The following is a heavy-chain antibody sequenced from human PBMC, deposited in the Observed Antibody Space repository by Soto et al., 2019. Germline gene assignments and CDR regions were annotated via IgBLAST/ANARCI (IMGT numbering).Heavy chain of an antibody. D-gene: IGHD3-10*01. CDR2: IKSKTDGGTT. J-gene: IGHJ5*02. CDR1: GLTFSNAW. V-gene: IGHV3-15*07. Sequence: EVQLVESGGGLVKPGGSLRLSCAASGLTFSNAWMHWVRQAPGKGLEWVGRIKSKTDGGTTDSGAPVKGSFTISRDDSENTLYLAMNSLKTEDTAVYYCTADRGEMRTIPVASWGQGSLVTVSS. CDR3: TADRGEMRTIPVAS.